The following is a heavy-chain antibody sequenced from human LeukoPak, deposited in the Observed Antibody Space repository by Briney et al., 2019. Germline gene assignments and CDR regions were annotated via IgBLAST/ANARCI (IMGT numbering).Heavy chain of an antibody. CDR1: GYTFTGYY. CDR3: ARVGDIVVGDAFDI. D-gene: IGHD2-15*01. J-gene: IGHJ3*02. Sequence: ASVKVSCKASGYTFTGYYMHWVRQAPGQGLEWMGWINPNSGGTNYAQKFQGRVTMTRDTSISTAYMELSRLRSDDTAVYYCARVGDIVVGDAFDIWGQGTMVTVSS. CDR2: INPNSGGT. V-gene: IGHV1-2*02.